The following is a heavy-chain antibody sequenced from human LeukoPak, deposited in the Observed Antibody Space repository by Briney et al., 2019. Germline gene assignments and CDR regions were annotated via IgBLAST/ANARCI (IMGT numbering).Heavy chain of an antibody. V-gene: IGHV4-39*07. J-gene: IGHJ4*02. CDR1: GGSISSSSYY. D-gene: IGHD3-10*01. Sequence: SETLSLTCTVSGGSISSSSYYWGWIRQPPGKVLEWIGSIYYGGSTYYNPSLKSRVTISVDTSKNQFSLKLSSVTAADTAVYYCARVLDYYGSGSYRVYFDYWGQGTLVTVSS. CDR2: IYYGGST. CDR3: ARVLDYYGSGSYRVYFDY.